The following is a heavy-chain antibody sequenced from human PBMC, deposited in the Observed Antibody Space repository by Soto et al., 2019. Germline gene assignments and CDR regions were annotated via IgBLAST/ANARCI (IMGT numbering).Heavy chain of an antibody. Sequence: VGSLRLSCAASGFTFSSYEMNWVRQAPGKGLEWVSYISSSGSTIYYADSVKGRFTISRDNAKNSLYLQMNSLRAEDTAVYYCASWVGATEFDPWGQGTLVTVSS. CDR2: ISSSGSTI. CDR3: ASWVGATEFDP. V-gene: IGHV3-48*03. D-gene: IGHD1-26*01. CDR1: GFTFSSYE. J-gene: IGHJ5*02.